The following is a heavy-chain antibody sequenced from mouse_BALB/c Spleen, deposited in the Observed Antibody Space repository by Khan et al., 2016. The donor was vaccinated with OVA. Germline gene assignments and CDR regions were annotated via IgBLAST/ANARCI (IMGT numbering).Heavy chain of an antibody. J-gene: IGHJ2*01. CDR2: ISSGSSTN. V-gene: IGHV5-17*02. CDR3: ARGGYYYFDY. Sequence: EVELVESGGGLVQPGGSRKLSCAASGFTFSGFGMHWVRQAPEKGLEWVAYISSGSSTNYYADTVKGRFTISRDNPKNTLFLQMTSLRSEDTAMYYCARGGYYYFDYGGQGTTLTVSS. CDR1: GFTFSGFG.